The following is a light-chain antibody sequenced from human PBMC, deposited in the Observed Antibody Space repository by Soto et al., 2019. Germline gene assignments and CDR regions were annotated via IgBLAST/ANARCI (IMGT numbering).Light chain of an antibody. CDR2: AAS. V-gene: IGKV1-5*01. CDR1: QSISSW. J-gene: IGKJ5*01. Sequence: DIQMTQSPSSLSASVGDRVTITCRASQSISSWLAWYQQKPGKAPKLLIYAASSLQSGVPSRFSGSGSGTEFTLTISSLQPDDFATYYCQQYNGLITFGQGTRLEIK. CDR3: QQYNGLIT.